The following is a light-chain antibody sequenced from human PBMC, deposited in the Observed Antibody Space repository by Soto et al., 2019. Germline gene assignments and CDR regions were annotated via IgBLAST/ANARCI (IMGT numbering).Light chain of an antibody. CDR1: QSVSSSY. Sequence: EIVLTQSPGTLSLSPGERTTLSCRASQSVSSSYLAWYQQKPGQAPRLLIYGASSRATGIPDRFSGSGSGTDFTLIISSLEPEDFAVYYCQQSGSSPLAFGPGTKVDI. CDR2: GAS. CDR3: QQSGSSPLA. J-gene: IGKJ3*01. V-gene: IGKV3-20*01.